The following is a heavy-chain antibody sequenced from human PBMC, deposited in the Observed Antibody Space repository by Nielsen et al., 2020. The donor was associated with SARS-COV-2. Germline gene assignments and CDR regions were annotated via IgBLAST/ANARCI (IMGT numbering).Heavy chain of an antibody. CDR2: INHSGDT. CDR1: GGSFTAYY. Sequence: SKTLSLTCAVSGGSFTAYYWSWIRHPPGKGLEWIGEINHSGDTNNNPSLRSRVTVSRDTSKNQFSLKLSSVTAADTAVYYCAGGFYDSRGYNLVYWGQGNLVTVSS. CDR3: AGGFYDSRGYNLVY. V-gene: IGHV4-34*01. D-gene: IGHD3-22*01. J-gene: IGHJ4*02.